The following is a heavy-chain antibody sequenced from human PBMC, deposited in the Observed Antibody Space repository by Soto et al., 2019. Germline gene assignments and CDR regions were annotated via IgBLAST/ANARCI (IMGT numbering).Heavy chain of an antibody. V-gene: IGHV3-23*01. Sequence: GGSLRLSCAASGFTFSNYGMSWVRQAPGKGLEWVSVISGSGGTAFYADSVKGRFTVSRDNSKNTLFLQMSSLRDEDTAVYYCAKELWLGQRVFDFCGQGTLVTVSS. CDR3: AKELWLGQRVFDF. J-gene: IGHJ4*02. D-gene: IGHD1-1*01. CDR1: GFTFSNYG. CDR2: ISGSGGTA.